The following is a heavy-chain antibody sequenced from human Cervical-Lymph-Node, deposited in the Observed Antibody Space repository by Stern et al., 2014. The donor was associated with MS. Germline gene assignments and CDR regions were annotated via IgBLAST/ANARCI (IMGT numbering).Heavy chain of an antibody. CDR1: GFTFSSYS. CDR2: ISSSSSYI. Sequence: EMQLVESGGGLVKPGGSLRLSCAASGFTFSSYSMNWVRQAPGKGLEWVSSISSSSSYIYYADSVKGRFTISRDNAKNSLYLQMNSLRAEDTAVYYCARETGDSSGYWYYFDYWGQGTLVTVSS. CDR3: ARETGDSSGYWYYFDY. J-gene: IGHJ4*02. D-gene: IGHD3-22*01. V-gene: IGHV3-21*01.